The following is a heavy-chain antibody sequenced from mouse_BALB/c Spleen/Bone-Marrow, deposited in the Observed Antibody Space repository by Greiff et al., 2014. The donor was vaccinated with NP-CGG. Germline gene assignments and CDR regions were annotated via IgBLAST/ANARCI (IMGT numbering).Heavy chain of an antibody. J-gene: IGHJ4*01. CDR1: GYTFTSYW. CDR3: ARYYYAMDY. CDR2: IYPGDGDT. Sequence: QVHVKQSGAELARPGAAVKSSCKASGYTFTSYWMQWVKQRPGQGLEWIGAIYPGDGDTRYTQKFKGKATLTADKSSSTAYMQLSSLASEDSAVYYCARYYYAMDYWGQGTSVTVSS. V-gene: IGHV1-87*01.